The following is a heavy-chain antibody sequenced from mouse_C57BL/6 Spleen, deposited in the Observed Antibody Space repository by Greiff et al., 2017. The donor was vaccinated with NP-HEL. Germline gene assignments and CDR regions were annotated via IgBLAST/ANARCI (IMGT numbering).Heavy chain of an antibody. J-gene: IGHJ2*01. CDR1: GFTFSSYA. CDR3: ARDQNYGSRDFDY. CDR2: ISDGGSYT. V-gene: IGHV5-4*01. Sequence: EVKLVESGGGLVKPGGSLKLSCAASGFTFSSYAMSWVRQTPEKRLEWVATISDGGSYTYYPDNVKGRFPISRDNAKNNLYLQMSHLKSEDTAMYYCARDQNYGSRDFDYWGQGTTLTVSS. D-gene: IGHD1-1*01.